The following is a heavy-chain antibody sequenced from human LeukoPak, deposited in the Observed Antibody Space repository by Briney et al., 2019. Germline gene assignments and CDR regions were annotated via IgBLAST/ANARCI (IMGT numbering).Heavy chain of an antibody. CDR2: MNPNSGNT. V-gene: IGHV1-8*02. D-gene: IGHD3-10*01. J-gene: IGHJ4*02. Sequence: ASVKVSCKASGYTFTGYYMHWVRQATGQGLEWMGWMNPNSGNTGYAQKFQGRVTMTRNTSISTAYMELSSLRSEDTAVYYCARGRVSGSGVGYWGQGTLVTVSS. CDR1: GYTFTGYY. CDR3: ARGRVSGSGVGY.